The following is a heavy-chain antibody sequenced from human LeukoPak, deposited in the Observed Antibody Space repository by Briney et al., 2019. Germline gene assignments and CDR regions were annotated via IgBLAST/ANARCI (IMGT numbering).Heavy chain of an antibody. V-gene: IGHV3-48*04. D-gene: IGHD3-22*01. Sequence: PGGSLRLSCAASGFTFSSYSMNWVRQAPGKGLEWVSYISSSSSTIYYADSVKRRFTISRENAKNSLYLQMNSLRAEDTAVYYCASYYYDSSGYYWDAFDIWGQGTMVTVSS. CDR3: ASYYYDSSGYYWDAFDI. CDR2: ISSSSSTI. CDR1: GFTFSSYS. J-gene: IGHJ3*02.